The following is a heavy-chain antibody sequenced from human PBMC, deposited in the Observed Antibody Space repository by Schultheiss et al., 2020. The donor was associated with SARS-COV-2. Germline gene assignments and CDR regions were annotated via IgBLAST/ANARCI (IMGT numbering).Heavy chain of an antibody. V-gene: IGHV4-34*01. CDR2: INHSGST. D-gene: IGHD3-3*01. J-gene: IGHJ6*02. CDR3: ASLRGGYYGMDV. Sequence: SETLSLTCAVYGGSFSGYYWSWIRQPPGKGLEWIGEINHSGSTKYNPSLKSRVTISVDTSKNQFSLKLSSVTAADTAVYYCASLRGGYYGMDVWGQGTTVTVSS. CDR1: GGSFSGYY.